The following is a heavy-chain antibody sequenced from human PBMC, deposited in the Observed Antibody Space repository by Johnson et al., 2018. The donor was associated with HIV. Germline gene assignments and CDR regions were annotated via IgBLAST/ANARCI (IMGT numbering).Heavy chain of an antibody. V-gene: IGHV3-30*04. CDR1: GFTFSSYA. CDR3: ARDREYGLAWGWTLDI. CDR2: ISYDGGNK. Sequence: QVQLVESGGGLVKPGGSLRLSCAASGFTFSSYAMHWVRQAPGKALEWVAVISYDGGNKYCADSVKGRFLISRDNARNTLYLQMNSLRTEDTAVYYCARDREYGLAWGWTLDIWGQGTMVTVSS. J-gene: IGHJ3*02. D-gene: IGHD2/OR15-2a*01.